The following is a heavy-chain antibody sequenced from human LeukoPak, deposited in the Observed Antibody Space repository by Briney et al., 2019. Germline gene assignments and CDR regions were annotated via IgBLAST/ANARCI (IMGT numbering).Heavy chain of an antibody. D-gene: IGHD3-16*02. CDR1: GFTFSSYS. CDR3: ARDDYDYVWGSYRHHYFDY. Sequence: GGSLRLSCAASGFTFSSYSMNWVRQAPGKGLEWVSSISSSSSYIYYADSVKGRFTISRDNAKNPLYLQMNSLRAEDTAVYYCARDDYDYVWGSYRHHYFDYWGQGTLVTVSS. CDR2: ISSSSSYI. V-gene: IGHV3-21*01. J-gene: IGHJ4*02.